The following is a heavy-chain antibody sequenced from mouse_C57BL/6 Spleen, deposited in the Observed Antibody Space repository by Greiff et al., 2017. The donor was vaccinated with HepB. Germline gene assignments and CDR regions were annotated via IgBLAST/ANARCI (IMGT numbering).Heavy chain of an antibody. CDR2: ISDGGSYT. D-gene: IGHD4-1*01. J-gene: IGHJ4*01. Sequence: EVKLMESGGGLVKPGGSLKLSCAASGFTFSSYAMSWVRQTPEKRLEWVATISDGGSYTYYPDNVKGRFTISRDNAKNNLYLQMSHLKSEDTAMYYCARVPNWDGTPYYYAMDYWGQGTSVTVSS. CDR3: ARVPNWDGTPYYYAMDY. CDR1: GFTFSSYA. V-gene: IGHV5-4*03.